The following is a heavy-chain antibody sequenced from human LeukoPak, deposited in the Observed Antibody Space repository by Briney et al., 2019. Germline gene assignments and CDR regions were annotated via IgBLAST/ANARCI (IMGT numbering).Heavy chain of an antibody. D-gene: IGHD1-1*01. CDR3: ARAERYRAYRWFDP. J-gene: IGHJ5*02. CDR2: IYYSGST. CDR1: GYSISSGYY. Sequence: SETLSLTCTVSGYSISSGYYWSWIRQPPGKGLEWIGYIYYSGSTNYNPSLKSRVTISVDTSKNQFSLKLSSVTAADTAVYYCARAERYRAYRWFDPWGQGTLVTVSS. V-gene: IGHV4-61*01.